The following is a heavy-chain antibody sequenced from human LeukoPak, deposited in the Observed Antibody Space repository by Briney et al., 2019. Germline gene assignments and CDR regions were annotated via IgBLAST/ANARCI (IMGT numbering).Heavy chain of an antibody. D-gene: IGHD6-13*01. CDR3: ARDLKNPPRGQLAYFDY. V-gene: IGHV3-11*06. Sequence: PGRSLRLSCAASGFTFSDYYMSWIRQAPGKGLEWVSSISSSSSYIYYADSVKGRFTISRDNAKNSLYLQMNSLRAEDTAVYYCARDLKNPPRGQLAYFDYWGQGTLVTVSS. CDR1: GFTFSDYY. J-gene: IGHJ4*02. CDR2: ISSSSSYI.